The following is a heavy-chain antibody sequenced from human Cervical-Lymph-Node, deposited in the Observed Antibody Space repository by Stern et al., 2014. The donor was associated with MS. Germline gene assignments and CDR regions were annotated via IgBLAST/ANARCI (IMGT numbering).Heavy chain of an antibody. D-gene: IGHD6-13*01. V-gene: IGHV3-23*04. J-gene: IGHJ3*02. CDR1: GFTFSSYA. CDR3: AKGISSSWPNDGFDI. Sequence: EVQLVESGGGLVQPEGSLRLSCAASGFTFSSYALSWVRQAPGKGLEWVSAISGSGGRTYYTDSVKGRFTISRDNSKNTLYLHMNSLRAEDTAVYYCAKGISSSWPNDGFDIWGQGTMVTVSS. CDR2: ISGSGGRT.